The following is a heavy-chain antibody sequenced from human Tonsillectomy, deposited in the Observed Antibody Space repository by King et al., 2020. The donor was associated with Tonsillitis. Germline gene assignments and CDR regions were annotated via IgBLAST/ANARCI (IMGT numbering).Heavy chain of an antibody. CDR2: IWYDGSNK. Sequence: VQLVESGGGVVQPGRSLRLSCAASGFTFSSYGMHWVRQAPGKGLEWVAVIWYDGSNKFYADSVKGRFTMSRDNSKNTLYRQMNSLRAEDTAVYYCARDQYRSGWYSYYFDYWGQGTLVTVSS. CDR1: GFTFSSYG. J-gene: IGHJ4*02. V-gene: IGHV3-33*08. CDR3: ARDQYRSGWYSYYFDY. D-gene: IGHD6-19*01.